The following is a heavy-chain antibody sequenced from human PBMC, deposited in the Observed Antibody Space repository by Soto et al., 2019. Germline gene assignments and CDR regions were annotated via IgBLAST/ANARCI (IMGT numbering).Heavy chain of an antibody. D-gene: IGHD2-21*02. CDR2: IYTSGST. Sequence: SETLSLTCTVSGGSISSYYWSWIRQPAGKGLEWIGRIYTSGSTNYNPSLKSRVTMSVDTSKNQFSLKLSSVTAADTAVYYCARDAAGAYCGGDCYFAFDIWGQGTMVTV. V-gene: IGHV4-4*07. CDR1: GGSISSYY. J-gene: IGHJ3*02. CDR3: ARDAAGAYCGGDCYFAFDI.